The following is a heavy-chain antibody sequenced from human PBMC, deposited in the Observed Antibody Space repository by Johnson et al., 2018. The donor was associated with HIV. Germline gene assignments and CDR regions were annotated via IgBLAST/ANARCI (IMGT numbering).Heavy chain of an antibody. CDR2: IGRSGSTF. D-gene: IGHD3-10*01. Sequence: QVQLVESGGGVVQPGGSLRLSCAASGFTFDDYDMSWIRQAPGKGLEWVSYIGRSGSTFYYADSVKGRFTISRDNAKNSLYLQMNSLRAEDTAVYYCARHRAAVLWFREGDTFDIWGQGTMVTVSS. CDR3: ARHRAAVLWFREGDTFDI. J-gene: IGHJ3*02. V-gene: IGHV3-11*04. CDR1: GFTFDDYD.